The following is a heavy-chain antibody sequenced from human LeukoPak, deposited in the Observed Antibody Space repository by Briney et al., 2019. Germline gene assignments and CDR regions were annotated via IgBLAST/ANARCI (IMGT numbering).Heavy chain of an antibody. Sequence: GGSLRLSCAASGFTFSSYSMNWVRQAPRKGLEWVSPISSSSSYIYYADSVKGRFTISRDNAKDSLYLQMNSLRAEDTAVYYCARYCSSTTCYTLFYYGMDVWGQGTTVTVSS. CDR2: ISSSSSYI. CDR1: GFTFSSYS. CDR3: ARYCSSTTCYTLFYYGMDV. V-gene: IGHV3-21*01. J-gene: IGHJ6*02. D-gene: IGHD2-2*02.